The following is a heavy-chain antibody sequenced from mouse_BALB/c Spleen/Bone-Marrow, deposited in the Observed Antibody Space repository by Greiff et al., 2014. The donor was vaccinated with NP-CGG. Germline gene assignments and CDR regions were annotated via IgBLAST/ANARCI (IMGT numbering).Heavy chain of an antibody. CDR1: EFSLSSYG. CDR2: IWAGESM. Sequence: VQREESGPGLVAPSQTLSITCTVSEFSLSSYGVHWVRQPPGKGLEWLGVIWAGESMKYNSALMARLSINKDNSKSQCFLKMKSLXXXXTAMYYCARGGRGSYDSGCYSLDYWGQGTSVTVSS. CDR3: ARGGRGSYDSGCYSLDY. D-gene: IGHD1-1*01. J-gene: IGHJ4*01. V-gene: IGHV2-9*02.